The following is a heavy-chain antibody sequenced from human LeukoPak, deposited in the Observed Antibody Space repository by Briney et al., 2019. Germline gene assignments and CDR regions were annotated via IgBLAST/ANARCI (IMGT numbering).Heavy chain of an antibody. CDR2: INPNTGGT. CDR1: GYTFTDYH. CDR3: ARGGHGHTQNDY. V-gene: IGHV1-2*02. D-gene: IGHD5-24*01. J-gene: IGHJ4*02. Sequence: ASVKVSCKASGYTFTDYHIHWVRQAPGQGLEWMGWINPNTGGTNYAQNFQGRVTMTRDTSITTSYMDLPSLLSDDTALYYCARGGHGHTQNDYWGQGTLVTVSS.